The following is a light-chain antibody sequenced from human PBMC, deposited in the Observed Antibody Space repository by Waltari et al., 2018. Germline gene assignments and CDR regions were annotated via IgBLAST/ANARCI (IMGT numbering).Light chain of an antibody. J-gene: IGKJ2*02. Sequence: DIVMTQSPDSLAVSLGERATINCKSSPSVFHSGHNYNGLAWYQQRPGQPPKLLIYWASARVSGVPDRFSGSGSETDFSLTISSLQAEDVAVYYCQQYLSAPRTFGQGTVLEIK. CDR1: PSVFHSGHNYNG. CDR3: QQYLSAPRT. CDR2: WAS. V-gene: IGKV4-1*01.